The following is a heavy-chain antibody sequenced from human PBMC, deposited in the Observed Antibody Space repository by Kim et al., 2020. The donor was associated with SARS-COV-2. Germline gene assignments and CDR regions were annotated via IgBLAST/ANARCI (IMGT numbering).Heavy chain of an antibody. CDR3: ARDGDLPDY. V-gene: IGHV1-18*01. Sequence: ASVKVSCKASGYTFSSYGISWVRQAPRQGLEWMGWISPYNGNTKYSQKFQGRVTMSTDTTTTTAYMELRSLRYDDTAVSYCARDGDLPDYLGQGTLATVS. D-gene: IGHD7-27*01. CDR1: GYTFSSYG. J-gene: IGHJ4*02. CDR2: ISPYNGNT.